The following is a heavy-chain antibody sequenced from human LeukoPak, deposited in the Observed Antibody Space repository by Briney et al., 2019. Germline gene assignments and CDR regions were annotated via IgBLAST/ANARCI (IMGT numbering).Heavy chain of an antibody. CDR3: ARDNPYYDILTGYPGPYFDY. D-gene: IGHD3-9*01. CDR2: IYYSGST. V-gene: IGHV4-39*07. J-gene: IGHJ4*02. Sequence: SETLSLTCTVSGGSISSSSYYWGWIRQPPGKGLEWIGSIYYSGSTNYNPSLKSRVTISVDTSKNQFSLKLSSVTAADTAVYYCARDNPYYDILTGYPGPYFDYWGQGTLVTVSS. CDR1: GGSISSSSYY.